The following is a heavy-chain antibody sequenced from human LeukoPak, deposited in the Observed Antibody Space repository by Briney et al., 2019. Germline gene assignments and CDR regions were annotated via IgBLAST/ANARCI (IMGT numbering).Heavy chain of an antibody. V-gene: IGHV1-2*02. CDR3: ARGPPTIVVVITTGDFDS. CDR1: GYTFTGYY. CDR2: INPNSGGT. D-gene: IGHD3-22*01. Sequence: ASVKVSCKASGYTFTGYYIHWVRHAPGPRLESMGWINPNSGGTNYGQKFQGRVTMTRDPSISTAYMELRRLRSDDRAVYYCARGPPTIVVVITTGDFDSWGQGTLVTVSS. J-gene: IGHJ4*02.